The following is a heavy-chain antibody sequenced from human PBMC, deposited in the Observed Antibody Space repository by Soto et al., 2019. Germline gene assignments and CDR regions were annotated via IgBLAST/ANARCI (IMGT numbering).Heavy chain of an antibody. CDR3: ARGTEAFDI. CDR1: GGSLSDYY. V-gene: IGHV4-34*01. CDR2: VNHSGST. J-gene: IGHJ3*02. Sequence: VQLQQWGAGLWKPSETLSLTCAVYGGSLSDYYWSWIRQPPGKGLEWIGEVNHSGSTNYNPSLKSRVTISVDTSKNQFSLKLSSVTAADTAVYYCARGTEAFDIWGQGTMVIVSS.